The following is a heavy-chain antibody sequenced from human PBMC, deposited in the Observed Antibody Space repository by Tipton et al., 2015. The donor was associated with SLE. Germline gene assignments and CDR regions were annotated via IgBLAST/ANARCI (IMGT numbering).Heavy chain of an antibody. V-gene: IGHV4-31*03. D-gene: IGHD2-2*01. Sequence: TLSLTCTVSGGSISSGGYYWSWIRQHPGKGLEWIGYIYYSGSTYYNPSLKSRITLSVDTSKNQFSLKLTSVTAADTAVYYCARAFGTSWQWWFDPWGQGTLVTVSS. CDR1: GGSISSGGYY. CDR3: ARAFGTSWQWWFDP. J-gene: IGHJ5*02. CDR2: IYYSGST.